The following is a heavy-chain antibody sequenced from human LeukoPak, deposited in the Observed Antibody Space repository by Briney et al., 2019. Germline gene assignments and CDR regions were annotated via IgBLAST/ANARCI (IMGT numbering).Heavy chain of an antibody. CDR2: INPNSGGT. J-gene: IGHJ6*03. V-gene: IGHV1-2*02. CDR3: ARLTDFYDFWSGYSPRYYYYYMDV. Sequence: ASVKVSCKASGYTFTGYYMHWVRQAPGQGLEWMGWINPNSGGTNYAQKLQGRVTMTTDTSTSTAYMELRSLRSDDTAVYYCARLTDFYDFWSGYSPRYYYYYMDVWGKGTTVTVSS. D-gene: IGHD3-3*01. CDR1: GYTFTGYY.